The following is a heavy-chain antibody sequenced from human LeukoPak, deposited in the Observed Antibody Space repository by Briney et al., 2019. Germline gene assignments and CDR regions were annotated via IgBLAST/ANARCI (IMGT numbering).Heavy chain of an antibody. V-gene: IGHV4-59*01. CDR1: GGSISSCY. CDR2: IYYSGST. Sequence: PSETLSLTCTVSGGSISSCYWSWIRQPPGKGLEWIGYIYYSGSTNYNPSLKSRVTISVDTSKNQFSLKLSSVTAADTAVYYCARAAEITIFGVVSDWYFDLWGRGTLVTVSS. J-gene: IGHJ2*01. D-gene: IGHD3-3*01. CDR3: ARAAEITIFGVVSDWYFDL.